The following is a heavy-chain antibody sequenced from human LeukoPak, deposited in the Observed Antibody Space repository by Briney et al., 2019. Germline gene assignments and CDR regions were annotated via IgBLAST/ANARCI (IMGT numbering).Heavy chain of an antibody. CDR2: IYYSGSA. D-gene: IGHD5-12*01. CDR1: GGSISSYY. CDR3: ARSRGYSGYAYDAFDL. V-gene: IGHV4-59*01. J-gene: IGHJ3*01. Sequence: SETLSLTCTVSGGSISSYYWSWIRQPPGKGLEWIGYIYYSGSANYNPSLKSRVTISVDTSKNQFSLKLSSVTAADTAVYYCARSRGYSGYAYDAFDLWGQGTMVTVSS.